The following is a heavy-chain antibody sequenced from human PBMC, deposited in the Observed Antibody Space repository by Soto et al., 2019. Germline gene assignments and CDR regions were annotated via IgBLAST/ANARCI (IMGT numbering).Heavy chain of an antibody. V-gene: IGHV3-30-3*01. Sequence: GGSLRLSCAASGFTFSSYAMHWVRQAPGKGLEWVAVISYDGSNKYYADSVKGRFTISRDNSKNTLYLQMNSLRAEDTAVYYCATPDSSWYDDDYWGQGTLVTVSS. J-gene: IGHJ4*02. CDR2: ISYDGSNK. CDR1: GFTFSSYA. D-gene: IGHD6-13*01. CDR3: ATPDSSWYDDDY.